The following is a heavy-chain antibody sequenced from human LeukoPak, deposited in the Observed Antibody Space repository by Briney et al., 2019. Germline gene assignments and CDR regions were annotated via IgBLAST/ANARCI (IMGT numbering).Heavy chain of an antibody. CDR2: IDQDESVK. CDR1: GFTFSNYW. J-gene: IGHJ4*02. V-gene: IGHV3-7*04. Sequence: GGSLRLSCAASGFTFSNYWMSWVRQAPGKGLEWVANIDQDESVKYYVDSVKGRFTISRDNAKNSLYLQMNSLRAEDTAVYYCARDLSSLAPSFDNWGQGTLVTVSS. CDR3: ARDLSSLAPSFDN. D-gene: IGHD6-19*01.